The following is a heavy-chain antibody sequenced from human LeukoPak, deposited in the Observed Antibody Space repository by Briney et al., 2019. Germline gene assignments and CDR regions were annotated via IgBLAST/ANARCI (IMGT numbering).Heavy chain of an antibody. J-gene: IGHJ4*02. CDR1: GFTFSSYA. V-gene: IGHV3-23*01. CDR3: AKDKQVHYYDSSGYCVFDY. CDR2: ISGSGGST. Sequence: GGSLRLSCAASGFTFSSYAMSWVRQAPGKGLEWVSAISGSGGSTYYADSVKGRFTISRDNSKNTLYLQMNSLRAEDTAVYYCAKDKQVHYYDSSGYCVFDYWGQGTLVTVSS. D-gene: IGHD3-22*01.